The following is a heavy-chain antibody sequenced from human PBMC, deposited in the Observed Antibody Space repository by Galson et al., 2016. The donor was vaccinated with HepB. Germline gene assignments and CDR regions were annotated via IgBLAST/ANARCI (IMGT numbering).Heavy chain of an antibody. CDR2: ISGSSEAI. Sequence: SLRLSCAASGFTFSTYAMSWVRQAPGKGLEWVSGISGSSEAIYYADSVKSRFTISRDNSKNALYLQMNSLRAEEPAVYYCATRLRAPANWGQGAQVTVSS. CDR1: GFTFSTYA. CDR3: ATRLRAPAN. J-gene: IGHJ4*02. V-gene: IGHV3-23*01. D-gene: IGHD1-26*01.